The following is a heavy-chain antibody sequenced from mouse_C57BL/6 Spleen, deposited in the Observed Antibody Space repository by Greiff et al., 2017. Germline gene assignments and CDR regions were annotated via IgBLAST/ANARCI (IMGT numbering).Heavy chain of an antibody. CDR2: INPNNGGT. V-gene: IGHV1-18*01. CDR1: GYTFTDYN. J-gene: IGHJ2*01. Sequence: EVQLQQSGPELVKPGASVKIPCKASGYTFTDYNMDWVKQSHGKSLEWIGDINPNNGGTIYNQKFKGKATLTVDKSSSTAYMELRSLTSEDTAVYYCARFRDSNYGYFDYWGQGTTLTVSS. D-gene: IGHD2-5*01. CDR3: ARFRDSNYGYFDY.